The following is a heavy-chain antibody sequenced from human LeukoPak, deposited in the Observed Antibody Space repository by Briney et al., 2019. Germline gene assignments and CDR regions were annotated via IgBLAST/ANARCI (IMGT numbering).Heavy chain of an antibody. CDR2: ISSSSSTI. J-gene: IGHJ4*02. CDR3: ARGEGLRYFDWLPDKFDY. CDR1: GFTFSSYE. D-gene: IGHD3-9*01. Sequence: PGGSLRLSCAASGFTFSSYEMNWVRQAPGKGLEWVSYISSSSSTIYYADSVKGRFTISRDNAKNSLYLQMNSLRAEDTAVYYCARGEGLRYFDWLPDKFDYWGQGTLVTVSS. V-gene: IGHV3-48*01.